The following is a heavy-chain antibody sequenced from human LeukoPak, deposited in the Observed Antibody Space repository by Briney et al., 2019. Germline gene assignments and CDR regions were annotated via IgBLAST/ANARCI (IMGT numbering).Heavy chain of an antibody. CDR1: GYSFTSYW. J-gene: IGHJ3*02. Sequence: GESLKISWKGSGYSFTSYWIGWVRQMPGKGLEGMGIIYPGDSDTRYSPSFHGQVTISADKSISTAYLQWSTLKASDTAMYYCARTVVPAAYDAFDIWGQGTMVTVSS. V-gene: IGHV5-51*01. D-gene: IGHD2-2*01. CDR2: IYPGDSDT. CDR3: ARTVVPAAYDAFDI.